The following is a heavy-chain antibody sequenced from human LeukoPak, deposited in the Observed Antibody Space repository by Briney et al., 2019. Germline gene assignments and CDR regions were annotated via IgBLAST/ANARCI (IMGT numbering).Heavy chain of an antibody. Sequence: PGGSLRLSCAASGFTFSSYTMHWGRQAPGKGLEWGAVISYDGSNAYYADSVRGRFTISRDDSKNTLYLQMSSLRAEDTAVYYCARDDVVVTAIRKRYGMDVWGQGTTVTVSS. CDR3: ARDDVVVTAIRKRYGMDV. CDR1: GFTFSSYT. V-gene: IGHV3-30-3*01. CDR2: ISYDGSNA. D-gene: IGHD2-21*02. J-gene: IGHJ6*02.